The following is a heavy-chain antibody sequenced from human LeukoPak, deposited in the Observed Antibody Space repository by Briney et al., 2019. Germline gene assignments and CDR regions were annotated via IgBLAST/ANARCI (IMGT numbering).Heavy chain of an antibody. CDR1: GGSFSGYY. V-gene: IGHV4-34*01. CDR2: INHSGST. D-gene: IGHD3-22*01. CDR3: ARGATKHYYDSSGVSGYYFDY. J-gene: IGHJ4*02. Sequence: PETLSLTCAVYGGSFSGYYWSWIRQPPGKGLEWIGEINHSGSTNYNPSLKSRVTISVDTSKNQFSLKLSSVTAADTAVYYCARGATKHYYDSSGVSGYYFDYWGQGTLVTVSS.